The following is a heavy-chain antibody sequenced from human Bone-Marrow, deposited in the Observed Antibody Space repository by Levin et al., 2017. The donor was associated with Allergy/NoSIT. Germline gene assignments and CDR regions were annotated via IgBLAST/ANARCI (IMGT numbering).Heavy chain of an antibody. Sequence: SCAASGFTFSSYWMHWVRQAPGKGLVWVSRINSDGSSTSYADSVKGRFTISRDNAKNTLYLQMNSLRAEDTAVYYCARAGGWNDWGYWGQGTLVTVSS. CDR3: ARAGGWNDWGY. V-gene: IGHV3-74*01. J-gene: IGHJ4*02. CDR2: INSDGSST. CDR1: GFTFSSYW. D-gene: IGHD1-1*01.